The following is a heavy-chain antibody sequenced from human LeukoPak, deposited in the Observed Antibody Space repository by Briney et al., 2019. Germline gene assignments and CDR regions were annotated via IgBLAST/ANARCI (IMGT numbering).Heavy chain of an antibody. CDR3: ARVGRVVGASKTDY. Sequence: ALVKVSCKASGYTFTSYGISWVRQAPGQGLEWMGWISAYNGNTNYAQKLQGRVTMTTDTSTSTAYMELRSLRSDDTAVYYCARVGRVVGASKTDYWGQGTLVTVSS. CDR1: GYTFTSYG. V-gene: IGHV1-18*01. D-gene: IGHD1-26*01. J-gene: IGHJ4*02. CDR2: ISAYNGNT.